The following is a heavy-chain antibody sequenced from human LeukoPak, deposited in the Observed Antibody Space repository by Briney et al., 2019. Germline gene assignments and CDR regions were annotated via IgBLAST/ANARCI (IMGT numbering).Heavy chain of an antibody. CDR3: ARDRSAGGYFDL. V-gene: IGHV4-38-2*02. J-gene: IGHJ2*01. Sequence: SETLSLTCTVSGYSISSGYYWGWIRQPPGKGLEWIGSIYYSGSTYYNPSLKSRVTISVDTSKNQFSLKLSSVTAADTAVYYCARDRSAGGYFDLWGRGTLVTVSS. CDR1: GYSISSGYY. CDR2: IYYSGST. D-gene: IGHD1-1*01.